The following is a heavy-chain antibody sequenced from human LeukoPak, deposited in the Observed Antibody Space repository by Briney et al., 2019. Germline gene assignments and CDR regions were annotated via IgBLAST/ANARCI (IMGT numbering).Heavy chain of an antibody. CDR2: ISWNSESI. CDR1: GFTFDDYA. Sequence: GGSLRRSCAASGFTFDDYAMHWVRQAPGKGPEWVSGISWNSESIGYADSVKGRFTISRDNAKNSLYLQMNSLRAEDMVLYYCAKDYDRDYGNGYWYFDLWGRGTLVTVS. CDR3: AKDYDRDYGNGYWYFDL. V-gene: IGHV3-9*03. D-gene: IGHD4-17*01. J-gene: IGHJ2*01.